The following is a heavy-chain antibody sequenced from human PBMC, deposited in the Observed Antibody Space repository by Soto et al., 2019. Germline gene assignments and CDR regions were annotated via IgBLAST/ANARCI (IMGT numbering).Heavy chain of an antibody. CDR1: GYTFTGDY. D-gene: IGHD1-26*01. J-gene: IGHJ4*02. V-gene: IGHV1-2*02. CDR3: ARYSGSNSLFDS. Sequence: QVQLVQSGAEVKKPGASITVSCKASGYTFTGDYLHWVRQAPGQGLEWMAWINPKSGYTKSAQKFQARVTLTRDTSIRTAYMELRSLRSEDTAVYFCARYSGSNSLFDSWGQGTLVTVSS. CDR2: INPKSGYT.